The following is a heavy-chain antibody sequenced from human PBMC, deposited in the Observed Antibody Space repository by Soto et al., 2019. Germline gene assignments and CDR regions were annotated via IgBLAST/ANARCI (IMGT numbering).Heavy chain of an antibody. CDR1: GGSFSGYS. CDR3: ARGVIVVVPAAIGRHWFDP. V-gene: IGHV4-34*01. J-gene: IGHJ5*02. D-gene: IGHD2-2*02. CDR2: INHSGST. Sequence: QVQLQQWGAGLLKPSETLSLTCAVYGGSFSGYSWSWIPQPPGKGLEWIGEINHSGSTNYNPSLKSRVTISVDTSKNQFSLKLSSVTAADTAVYYCARGVIVVVPAAIGRHWFDPWGQGTLVTVSS.